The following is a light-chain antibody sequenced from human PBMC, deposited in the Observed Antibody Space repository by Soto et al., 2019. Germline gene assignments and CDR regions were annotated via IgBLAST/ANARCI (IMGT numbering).Light chain of an antibody. J-gene: IGKJ1*01. CDR3: QQYDSFPGT. Sequence: DIQMTQSPSTLSASVGDRVTITCRASQSISSWLVWYQQKPGKAPKLLIYKASTVESGVPSRFSGSGSGTEFTLTISSLQPDDFATYYCQQYDSFPGTFGQGTKVEIK. CDR1: QSISSW. CDR2: KAS. V-gene: IGKV1-5*03.